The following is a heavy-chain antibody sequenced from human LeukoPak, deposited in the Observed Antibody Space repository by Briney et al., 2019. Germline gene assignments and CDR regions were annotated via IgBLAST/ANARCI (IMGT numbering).Heavy chain of an antibody. D-gene: IGHD5-24*01. CDR3: ARRKGDGYNSPFDY. V-gene: IGHV5-51*01. Sequence: SGESLKISCKGSGYSFPNCWIGWVRQMPGQGLEWMGIIYPADSDTRYSPSFQGQVTISADKSINTAYLQWTSLKASDTAMYYCARRKGDGYNSPFDYWGQGTLVTVSS. CDR2: IYPADSDT. J-gene: IGHJ4*02. CDR1: GYSFPNCW.